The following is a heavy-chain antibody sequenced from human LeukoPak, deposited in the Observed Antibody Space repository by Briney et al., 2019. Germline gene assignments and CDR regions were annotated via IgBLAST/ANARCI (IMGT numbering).Heavy chain of an antibody. Sequence: SQTLSLTCAVSGDTVFSNSASWNWIRQSPSGGLEWLGRTYYRSKWSNDYADSVKGRITINPDTSKNEFSLQLNSVTPEVTAVYYCARDPDSSYEWGPFDSWGQGTLVTVSS. D-gene: IGHD6-6*01. J-gene: IGHJ5*01. CDR3: ARDPDSSYEWGPFDS. CDR1: GDTVFSNSAS. V-gene: IGHV6-1*01. CDR2: TYYRSKWSN.